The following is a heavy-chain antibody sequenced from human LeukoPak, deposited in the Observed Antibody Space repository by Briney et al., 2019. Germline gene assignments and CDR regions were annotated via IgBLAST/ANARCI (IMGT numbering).Heavy chain of an antibody. V-gene: IGHV1-69*04. CDR2: IIPILGIA. Sequence: GASVKVSCKASGGTFSSYAISWVRQAPGQGLEWMGRIIPILGIANYAQKFQGRVTITADKSTSTAYMELSSLRSEDTAVYYCARSNPNNWFDPWGQGTLVTVSS. CDR3: ARSNPNNWFDP. CDR1: GGTFSSYA. J-gene: IGHJ5*02.